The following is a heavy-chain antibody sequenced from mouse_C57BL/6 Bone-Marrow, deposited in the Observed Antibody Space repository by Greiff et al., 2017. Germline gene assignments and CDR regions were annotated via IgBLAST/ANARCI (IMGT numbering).Heavy chain of an antibody. CDR1: GYAFTNYL. CDR3: ARSYGYDGYYFDY. J-gene: IGHJ2*01. CDR2: INPGSGGT. D-gene: IGHD2-2*01. V-gene: IGHV1-54*01. Sequence: VQLVESGAELVRPGTSVKVSCKASGYAFTNYLIEWVKQRPGQGLEWIGVINPGSGGTNYNEKFKGKATLTADKSSSTAYMQLSSLTSEDSAVYFCARSYGYDGYYFDYWGQGTTLTVSS.